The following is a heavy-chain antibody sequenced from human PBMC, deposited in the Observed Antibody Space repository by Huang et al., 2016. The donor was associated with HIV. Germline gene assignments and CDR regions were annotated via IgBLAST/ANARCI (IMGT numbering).Heavy chain of an antibody. D-gene: IGHD6-6*01. CDR1: GYSFSSYW. J-gene: IGHJ4*02. CDR3: ARRFSSSSGYFDY. Sequence: VQLVQSGAEVKKPGESLKISCKGSGYSFSSYWIAWVRQMPGKGLEWEGIIFPDDSDTTSSPSCGGQVTISADKSIGTAYLQWSSLKASDTAMYYCARRFSSSSGYFDYWGQGSLVTVSS. CDR2: IFPDDSDT. V-gene: IGHV5-51*01.